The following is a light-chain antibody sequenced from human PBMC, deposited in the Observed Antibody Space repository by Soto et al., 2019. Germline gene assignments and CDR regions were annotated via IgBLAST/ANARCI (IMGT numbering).Light chain of an antibody. Sequence: EIVLTQSPAALSVSPGERVTLYCRASQSVSSYLGWYQQKPGQAPRLLIYDASNRATGIPARFSGSGSGTDFTLTISSLEPEDFAVYYCQQRSNWPYTFGQGTKLEIK. CDR1: QSVSSY. V-gene: IGKV3-11*01. CDR2: DAS. CDR3: QQRSNWPYT. J-gene: IGKJ2*01.